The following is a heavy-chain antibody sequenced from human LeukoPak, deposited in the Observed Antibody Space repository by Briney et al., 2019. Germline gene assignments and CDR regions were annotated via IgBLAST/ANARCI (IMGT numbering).Heavy chain of an antibody. CDR3: AKDRYGGSSGSQSDY. V-gene: IGHV3-23*01. CDR1: GFTFSSYA. Sequence: QSGGSLRLSCAASGFTFSSYAMSWVRQAPGKGLEWVSAISGSGGSTYYADSVKGRFTISRDNSKNTLYLQMNSLRAEDAAVYYCAKDRYGGSSGSQSDYWGQGTLVTVSS. CDR2: ISGSGGST. J-gene: IGHJ4*02. D-gene: IGHD6-19*01.